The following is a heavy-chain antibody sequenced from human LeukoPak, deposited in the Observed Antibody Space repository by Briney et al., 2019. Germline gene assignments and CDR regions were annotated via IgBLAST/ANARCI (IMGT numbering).Heavy chain of an antibody. CDR2: MNPNSGNT. V-gene: IGHV1-8*01. D-gene: IGHD2-15*01. Sequence: ASVKVSCKASVYTFTSYDINWVRQATGQGLEWMGWMNPNSGNTGYAQKFQGRVTMTRNTSISTAYMELSSLRSEDTAVYYCARGRKGYCSGGSCYSRYYYGMDVWGQGTTVTVSS. CDR1: VYTFTSYD. CDR3: ARGRKGYCSGGSCYSRYYYGMDV. J-gene: IGHJ6*02.